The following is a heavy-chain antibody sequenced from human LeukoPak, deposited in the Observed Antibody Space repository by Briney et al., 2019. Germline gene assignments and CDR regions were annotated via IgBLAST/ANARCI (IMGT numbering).Heavy chain of an antibody. V-gene: IGHV3-7*01. CDR1: GFLLSDYW. Sequence: GGSLRLSCAASGFLLSDYWMDWVRQAPGKGLEWVANIKEDGSEKYYVDSVKGRFTTSRDNAKNSLYLQMNSLRAEDTAVYYCARDTGTTYYYGSGSSDGMDVWGQGTTVTVSS. CDR3: ARDTGTTYYYGSGSSDGMDV. D-gene: IGHD3-10*01. CDR2: IKEDGSEK. J-gene: IGHJ6*02.